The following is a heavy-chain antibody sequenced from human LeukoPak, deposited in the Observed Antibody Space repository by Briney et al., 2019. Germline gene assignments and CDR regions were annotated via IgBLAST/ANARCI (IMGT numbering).Heavy chain of an antibody. CDR3: ARDRLASRALY. V-gene: IGHV4-39*02. CDR2: IYYSGST. Sequence: KSSETLSLTCTVSGGSISSSSYYWGWIRQPPGKGLEWIGSIYYSGSTYYNPSLKSRVTISVDTSKNQFSLKVSSLTAADTAVYYCARDRLASRALYWGQGTLVTVSS. J-gene: IGHJ4*02. CDR1: GGSISSSSYY. D-gene: IGHD6-25*01.